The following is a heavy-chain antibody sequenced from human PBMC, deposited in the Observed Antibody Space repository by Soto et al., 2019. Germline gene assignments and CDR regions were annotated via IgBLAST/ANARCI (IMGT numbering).Heavy chain of an antibody. CDR3: ARAPPYSSGWLNY. Sequence: SVKVSCKASGGTFSSYTISWVRQAPGQGLEWMGRIIPILGIANYAQKFQGRVTITADKSTSTAYMELSSLRSEDTAVYYCARAPPYSSGWLNYWGQGTLVTVS. J-gene: IGHJ4*02. CDR2: IIPILGIA. V-gene: IGHV1-69*02. D-gene: IGHD6-19*01. CDR1: GGTFSSYT.